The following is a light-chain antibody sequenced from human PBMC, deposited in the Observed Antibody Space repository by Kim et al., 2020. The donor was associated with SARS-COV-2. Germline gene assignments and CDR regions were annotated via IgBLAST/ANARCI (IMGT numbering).Light chain of an antibody. V-gene: IGKV1-8*01. Sequence: AIRMTQSPSSFSASTGDRVTITCRASQGISSYLAWYQQKPGTAPKLLIYAASTLQSGVPSRFSGSGSGTDFSLTISCLQPEDFATYYCQHYYSDPFTFGPGTKVDIK. CDR1: QGISSY. CDR2: AAS. CDR3: QHYYSDPFT. J-gene: IGKJ3*01.